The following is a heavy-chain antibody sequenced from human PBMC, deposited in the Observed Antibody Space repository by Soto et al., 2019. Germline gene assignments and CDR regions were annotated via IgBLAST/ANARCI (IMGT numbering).Heavy chain of an antibody. Sequence: SVKVSCKASGFTFTSSAVQWVRQARGQRLEWIGWIVVGSGNTNYAQKFQERVTITRDMSTSTAYMELSSLRSEDTAVYYWAADRESAFWSGYFTLDAFDIWGQGTMVTVSS. J-gene: IGHJ3*02. CDR3: AADRESAFWSGYFTLDAFDI. CDR2: IVVGSGNT. CDR1: GFTFTSSA. V-gene: IGHV1-58*01. D-gene: IGHD3-3*01.